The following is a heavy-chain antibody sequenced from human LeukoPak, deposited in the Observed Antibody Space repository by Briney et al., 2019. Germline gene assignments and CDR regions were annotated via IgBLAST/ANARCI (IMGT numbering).Heavy chain of an antibody. D-gene: IGHD1-26*01. Sequence: SETLSLTCTVSGGSISSYYWTWIRQPPGKGLEWIGYIYYSGTTNYNPSLKSRVTISVDTSKNQFSLKLSSVTAADMAVYYCASGRPLGFGYWGQGTLVTVSS. CDR1: GGSISSYY. V-gene: IGHV4-59*01. CDR3: ASGRPLGFGY. J-gene: IGHJ4*02. CDR2: IYYSGTT.